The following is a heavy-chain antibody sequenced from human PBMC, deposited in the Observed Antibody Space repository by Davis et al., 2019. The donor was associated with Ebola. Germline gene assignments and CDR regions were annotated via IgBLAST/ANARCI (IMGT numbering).Heavy chain of an antibody. Sequence: PGGSLRLSCAASGFTSGNYAMHWVRQAPGKGLEGVAVVSYDGSKKYYTDSVKGRFTISRDNSKNTLNVQMDSLRVEDAAVYYCARGRTATIYSYYYGMDVWGQGTTVTVSS. CDR3: ARGRTATIYSYYYGMDV. CDR2: VSYDGSKK. D-gene: IGHD1-1*01. CDR1: GFTSGNYA. V-gene: IGHV3-30*03. J-gene: IGHJ6*02.